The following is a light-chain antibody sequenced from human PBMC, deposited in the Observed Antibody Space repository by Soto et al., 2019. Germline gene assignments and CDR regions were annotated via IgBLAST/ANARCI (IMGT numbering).Light chain of an antibody. CDR3: CSYAGSYTWV. V-gene: IGLV2-11*01. J-gene: IGLJ3*02. Sequence: QSALTQPRSMSGSPGQSVTISCTGTSSDVGGYNYVSWYQHHPGKAPKLMIYHVNKRPSGVPDRFSGSKSGNTASLTISGLQAEDEADYYCCSYAGSYTWVFGGGTKLTVL. CDR2: HVN. CDR1: SSDVGGYNY.